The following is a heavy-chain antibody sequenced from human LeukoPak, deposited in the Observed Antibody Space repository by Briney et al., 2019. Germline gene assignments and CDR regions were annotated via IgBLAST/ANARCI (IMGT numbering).Heavy chain of an antibody. V-gene: IGHV1-3*01. Sequence: ASVKVSCKASGYSFITYDMYWVRQAPGQRLEWMGWIIPGNGKTKYSQKFQGRVSITRDTSATTVYMDLSSLRSEDTAVYYCARDGVVGTGIAFDIWGQGTMVTVS. D-gene: IGHD7-27*01. CDR3: ARDGVVGTGIAFDI. CDR2: IIPGNGKT. J-gene: IGHJ3*02. CDR1: GYSFITYD.